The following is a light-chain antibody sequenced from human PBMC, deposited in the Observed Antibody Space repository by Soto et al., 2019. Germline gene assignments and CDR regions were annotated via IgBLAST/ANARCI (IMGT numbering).Light chain of an antibody. CDR2: GNS. CDR1: SSNIGAGYD. Sequence: QSVLTQPPSVSGAPGQRVTISCTGSSSNIGAGYDVHWYQQLPGTAPKLLIYGNSNRPSGVPDRFSGSKSGTSASLAITGLQAEDEADYYCPSYHSSRSAVVFGGGTKLTVL. J-gene: IGLJ2*01. CDR3: PSYHSSRSAVV. V-gene: IGLV1-40*01.